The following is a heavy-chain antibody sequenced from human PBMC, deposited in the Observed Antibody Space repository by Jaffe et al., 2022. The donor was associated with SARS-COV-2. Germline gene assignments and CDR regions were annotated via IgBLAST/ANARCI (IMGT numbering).Heavy chain of an antibody. CDR1: GGTFSSYT. CDR2: IIPILGIA. Sequence: QVQLVQSGAEVKKPGSSVKVSCKASGGTFSSYTISWVRQAPGQGLEWMGRIIPILGIANYAQKFQGRVTITADKSTSTAYMELSSLRSEDTAVYYCAYLPQSVLPAGNWVAEYFQHWGQGTLVTVSS. D-gene: IGHD2-2*01. CDR3: AYLPQSVLPAGNWVAEYFQH. V-gene: IGHV1-69*02. J-gene: IGHJ1*01.